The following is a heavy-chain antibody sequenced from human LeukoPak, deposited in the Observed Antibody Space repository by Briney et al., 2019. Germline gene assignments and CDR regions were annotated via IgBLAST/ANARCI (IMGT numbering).Heavy chain of an antibody. D-gene: IGHD3-16*01. Sequence: PSETLSLTCTVSGGSISISSYYWGWIRQPPGKGLEWFGYIYYSGSTKYNPSLKSRVTMSVDTSKNQFSLKLSSVTAADTAVYYCTRRRGGGDGFFDYWGQGTLVTVSS. CDR1: GGSISISSYY. CDR2: IYYSGST. V-gene: IGHV4-61*05. CDR3: TRRRGGGDGFFDY. J-gene: IGHJ4*02.